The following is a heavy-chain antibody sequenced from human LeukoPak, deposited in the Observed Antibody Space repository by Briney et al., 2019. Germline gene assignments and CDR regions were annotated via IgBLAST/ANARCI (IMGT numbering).Heavy chain of an antibody. Sequence: SETLSLTCTVSGGSISSSSYYWGWIRQPPGTGLEWIGSIYHSGSTYYNPSLKSRVTISVDTSKNQFSLKLSSVTAADTAVYYCARARRITMIVVVSKGYYFDYWGQGTLVTVSS. D-gene: IGHD3-22*01. CDR2: IYHSGST. V-gene: IGHV4-39*07. CDR3: ARARRITMIVVVSKGYYFDY. J-gene: IGHJ4*02. CDR1: GGSISSSSYY.